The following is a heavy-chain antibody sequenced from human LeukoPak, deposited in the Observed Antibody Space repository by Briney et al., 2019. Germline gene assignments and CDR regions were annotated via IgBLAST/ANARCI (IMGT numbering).Heavy chain of an antibody. J-gene: IGHJ4*02. CDR1: GFTFSNYA. V-gene: IGHV3-23*01. CDR2: ITGSGGNT. CDR3: AKWGDYDVLTGYYVSDY. D-gene: IGHD3-9*01. Sequence: GASLRLSCAASGFTFSNYATSWVRQAPGKRLEWVSAITGSGGNTYYADSVKGRFTISRDNSKNTVFLQMNSLRAEDTAVYYCAKWGDYDVLTGYYVSDYWGQGTLVTVSS.